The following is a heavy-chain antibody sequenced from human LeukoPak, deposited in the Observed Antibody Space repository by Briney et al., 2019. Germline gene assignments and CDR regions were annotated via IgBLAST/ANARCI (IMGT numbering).Heavy chain of an antibody. CDR1: GVNFDDYA. J-gene: IGHJ4*02. CDR3: AADYDFWSGYADY. D-gene: IGHD3-3*01. CDR2: LNWDSRSM. Sequence: PGGSLRLSCAASGVNFDDYAMHWVRQSPGTGLEWVAGLNWDSRSMAYADSVRGRFTISRDNAKNSLYLQMNSLRPEDTALYYCAADYDFWSGYADYWGQGTLVTVSS. V-gene: IGHV3-9*01.